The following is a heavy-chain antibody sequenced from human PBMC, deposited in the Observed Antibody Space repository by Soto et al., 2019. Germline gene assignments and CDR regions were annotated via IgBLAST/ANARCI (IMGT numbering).Heavy chain of an antibody. D-gene: IGHD3-10*01. CDR2: MSSSGNNR. V-gene: IGHV3-11*01. J-gene: IGHJ6*02. CDR1: GITFSDCY. Sequence: QVHLVESGGGLVKPGGSLRLSCEASGITFSDCYMNWIRQAPGKGLEWVSYMSSSGNNRNYEGSVRGRFTVSRDNAKNSLYLQMNSLRAEDTAIYYCARVRFGQWGYAMDVWGQGTTVTVSS. CDR3: ARVRFGQWGYAMDV.